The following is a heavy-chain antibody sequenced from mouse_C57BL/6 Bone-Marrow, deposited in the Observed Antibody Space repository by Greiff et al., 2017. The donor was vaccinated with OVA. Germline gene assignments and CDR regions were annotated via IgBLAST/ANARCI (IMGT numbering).Heavy chain of an antibody. CDR1: GYTFTSYG. CDR3: ARFTTVVADWYFYV. V-gene: IGHV1-81*01. D-gene: IGHD1-1*01. CDR2: IYPRSGNT. Sequence: VQLQQSGAELARPGASVKLSCKASGYTFTSYGISWVKQRTGQGLEWIGEIYPRSGNTYYNEKFKGKATLTADKSSSTAYMELRSLTSEDSAVYFCARFTTVVADWYFYVWGTGTTVTVAS. J-gene: IGHJ1*03.